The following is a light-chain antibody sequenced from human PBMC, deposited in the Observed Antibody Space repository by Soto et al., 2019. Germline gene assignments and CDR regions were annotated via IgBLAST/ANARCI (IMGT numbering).Light chain of an antibody. Sequence: QLVLTQPPSVSGAPGQRVTISCNGSSSNIGAGYDVHWYQQLPGTAPKLLIYGNNNRPSGVPDRFSGSKSGTSASLAITGLQAEDEADYYCQSYDTSLSGSWVFGGGTKLTVL. J-gene: IGLJ2*01. CDR2: GNN. CDR1: SSNIGAGYD. CDR3: QSYDTSLSGSWV. V-gene: IGLV1-40*01.